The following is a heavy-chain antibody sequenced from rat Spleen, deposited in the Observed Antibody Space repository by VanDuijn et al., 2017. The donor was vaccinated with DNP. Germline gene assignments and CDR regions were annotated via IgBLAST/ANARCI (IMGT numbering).Heavy chain of an antibody. D-gene: IGHD1-10*01. CDR2: ISSGGNT. J-gene: IGHJ2*01. V-gene: IGHV2S8*01. CDR3: TREREPKNNPYYFDF. CDR1: GFSLTTNG. Sequence: QVQLKESGPGLMQPSQTLSLTCTVSGFSLTTNGVSWVRQPPGKGLEWIAAISSGGNTYYNSALISRLTISRDTSKSQVFLGMNSLQTEDTAMYFCTREREPKNNPYYFDFWGQGVMVTVSS.